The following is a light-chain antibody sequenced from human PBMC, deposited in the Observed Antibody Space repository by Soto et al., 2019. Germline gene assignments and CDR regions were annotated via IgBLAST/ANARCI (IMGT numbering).Light chain of an antibody. CDR2: EVS. V-gene: IGLV2-14*01. CDR1: SSDVGGYNY. Sequence: QSALTQPASVSGSPGQSITISCTGTSSDVGGYNYVSWYQHHPGKAPKLIIYEVSNRPSGVSNRFSGSKSGNTASLTISGVQAEDEADYYCNSYTSKSTGVFGTGTKLTVL. J-gene: IGLJ1*01. CDR3: NSYTSKSTGV.